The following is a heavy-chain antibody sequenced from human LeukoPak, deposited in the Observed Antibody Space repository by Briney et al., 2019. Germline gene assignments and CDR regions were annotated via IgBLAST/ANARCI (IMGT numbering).Heavy chain of an antibody. Sequence: PGGSLRLSCEASGFIFSSYTMNWIRRAPGKGLEWVASINSGSTNPYYADSVKGRFAIFRDDAKKALYLQMTSLRVEDTSVYYCARDFLAAGDYWGQGTLVTVSS. D-gene: IGHD6-13*01. CDR2: INSGSTNP. CDR1: GFIFSSYT. CDR3: ARDFLAAGDY. V-gene: IGHV3-21*01. J-gene: IGHJ4*02.